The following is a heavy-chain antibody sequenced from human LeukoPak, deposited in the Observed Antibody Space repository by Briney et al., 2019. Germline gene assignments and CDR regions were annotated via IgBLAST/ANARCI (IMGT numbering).Heavy chain of an antibody. CDR2: INDNGRST. D-gene: IGHD2-15*01. Sequence: GGSLRLSCSASGFTFSKYAMHWVRQAPGKGLEYVSAINDNGRSTYYADSVKGRFSISRDNSKSTLYLQMNSLRVEDTAVYYCAKNRGSSWYEDYWGQGSLVTVSS. J-gene: IGHJ4*02. CDR3: AKNRGSSWYEDY. CDR1: GFTFSKYA. V-gene: IGHV3-64*04.